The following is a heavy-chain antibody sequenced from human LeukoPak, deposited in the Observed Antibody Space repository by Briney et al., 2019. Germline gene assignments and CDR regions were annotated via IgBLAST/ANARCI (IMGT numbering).Heavy chain of an antibody. V-gene: IGHV1-46*01. CDR2: INPSGGST. CDR1: GYTFASYY. CDR3: ARTSNSPGWFDP. D-gene: IGHD1-1*01. J-gene: IGHJ5*02. Sequence: ASVKVSCKASGYTFASYYMHWVRQAPGQGLEWMGIINPSGGSTSYAQKFQGRVTMTRDTSTSTVYMELSSLRSEDTAVYYCARTSNSPGWFDPWGQGTLVTVSS.